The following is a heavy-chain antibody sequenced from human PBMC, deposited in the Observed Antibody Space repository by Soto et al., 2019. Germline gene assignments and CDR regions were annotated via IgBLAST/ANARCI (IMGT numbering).Heavy chain of an antibody. V-gene: IGHV1-3*01. CDR2: ISAGNGNT. J-gene: IGHJ4*02. CDR3: ARAVAVAADFDY. Sequence: GASVKVSCKASGYIFVNYGIAWVRQAPGQGLEWMGWISAGNGNTKYSRKFQGRVTITRDTSASTAYMELSSLRSEDTAVYYCARAVAVAADFDYWGQGTLVTVSS. CDR1: GYIFVNYG. D-gene: IGHD6-19*01.